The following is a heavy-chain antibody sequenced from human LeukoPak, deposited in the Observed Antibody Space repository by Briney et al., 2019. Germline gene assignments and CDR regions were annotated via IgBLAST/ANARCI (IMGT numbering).Heavy chain of an antibody. Sequence: PGGSLRLSCAASGFTFSSYGMSWVRQAPGKGLEWVSAISGSGGSTYYADSVKGRFTISRDNSKNTLYLQMNSLRAEDTAVYYCAKSGGSYWRACDYWGQGTLVTVSS. CDR1: GFTFSSYG. J-gene: IGHJ4*02. CDR2: ISGSGGST. V-gene: IGHV3-23*01. CDR3: AKSGGSYWRACDY. D-gene: IGHD1-26*01.